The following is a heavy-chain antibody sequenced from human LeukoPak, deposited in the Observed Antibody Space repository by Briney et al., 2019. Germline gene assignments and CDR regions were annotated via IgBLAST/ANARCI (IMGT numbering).Heavy chain of an antibody. CDR3: TTDGGNTAMGVYYYYMDV. CDR1: GFTFGDYA. V-gene: IGHV3-49*03. J-gene: IGHJ6*03. D-gene: IGHD5-18*01. CDR2: IRSKAYGGTT. Sequence: GGSLRLSCTASGFTFGDYAMSWFRQAPGKGLEWVGFIRSKAYGGTTEYAASVKGRFTISRDDSRNTLYLQMNSLKTEDTAVYYCTTDGGNTAMGVYYYYMDVWGKGTTVTVSS.